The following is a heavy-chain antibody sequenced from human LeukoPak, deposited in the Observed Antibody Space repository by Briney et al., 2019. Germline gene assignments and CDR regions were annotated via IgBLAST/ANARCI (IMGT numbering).Heavy chain of an antibody. V-gene: IGHV3-23*01. D-gene: IGHD2-21*02. CDR3: AKDFGCGGDCYSGHLFDY. J-gene: IGHJ4*02. Sequence: GGSLRLSCAASGFTFDLYGMHWVRQAPGKGLEWVSAISGSGGSTYYADSVKGRFTISRDNSKNTLYLQMNSLRAEDTAVYYCAKDFGCGGDCYSGHLFDYWGQGTLVTVSS. CDR2: ISGSGGST. CDR1: GFTFDLYG.